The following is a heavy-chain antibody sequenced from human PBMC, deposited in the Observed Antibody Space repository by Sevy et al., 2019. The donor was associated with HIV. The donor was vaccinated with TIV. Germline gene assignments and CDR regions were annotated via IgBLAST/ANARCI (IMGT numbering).Heavy chain of an antibody. J-gene: IGHJ3*01. V-gene: IGHV3-7*03. CDR3: AKIDDGDFGGVVRV. D-gene: IGHD2-21*01. Sequence: GGSLRLSCAASGFTFNRYWMSWVRQAPGKGLEWVANIKQDESEKNYADSVKGRFTISRDNTKNSLFLQLDTVRDEDSAIYYCAKIDDGDFGGVVRVWGQGTMLTVSS. CDR1: GFTFNRYW. CDR2: IKQDESEK.